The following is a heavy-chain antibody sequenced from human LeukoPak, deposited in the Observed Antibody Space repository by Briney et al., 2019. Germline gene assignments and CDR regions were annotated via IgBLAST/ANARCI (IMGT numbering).Heavy chain of an antibody. J-gene: IGHJ4*02. D-gene: IGHD2-21*02. V-gene: IGHV3-33*01. Sequence: PGRSLRLSCAASGFTFSSYGMHWVRQAPGKGLEWVAVIWYDGSNKYYADSVKGRFTISRDNSKNTLYLQMNSLRAEDTAVYYCARAYCGGDCYPGPFDYWGQGTLVTVSS. CDR2: IWYDGSNK. CDR1: GFTFSSYG. CDR3: ARAYCGGDCYPGPFDY.